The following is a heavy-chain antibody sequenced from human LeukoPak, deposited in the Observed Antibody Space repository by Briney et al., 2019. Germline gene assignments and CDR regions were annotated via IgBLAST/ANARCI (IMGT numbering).Heavy chain of an antibody. V-gene: IGHV3-7*04. CDR1: GFTFSRHW. CDR3: ARWGFINNYYSIDS. D-gene: IGHD1-26*01. Sequence: GGSLRLSCAASGFTFSRHWMGWVRQAPGKGLEWVANIKEDGSSKYYVDSVKGRFTISRDNAKNSLFLQMNSLRAEDTAVFYCARWGFINNYYSIDSWGQGTLVTVSS. CDR2: IKEDGSSK. J-gene: IGHJ4*02.